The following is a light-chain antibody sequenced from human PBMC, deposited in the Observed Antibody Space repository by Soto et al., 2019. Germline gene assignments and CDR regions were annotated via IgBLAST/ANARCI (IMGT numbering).Light chain of an antibody. CDR1: SSDVGDYDY. J-gene: IGLJ2*01. CDR3: SSYSSRSAHVV. CDR2: EVA. Sequence: QSVLTQPASVSGSPGQSITISCTGTSSDVGDYDYVSWYQQHPGRVPKLMISEVANRPSGVSHRFSGSKSGNTASLTISGLQAEDEAVYYCSSYSSRSAHVVFGGGTKLTVL. V-gene: IGLV2-14*01.